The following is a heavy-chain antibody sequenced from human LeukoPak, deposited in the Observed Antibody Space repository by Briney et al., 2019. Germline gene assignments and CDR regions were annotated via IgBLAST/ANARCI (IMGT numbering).Heavy chain of an antibody. D-gene: IGHD3-10*01. CDR1: GDSISTYS. CDR2: IYYSGST. V-gene: IGHV4-59*08. J-gene: IGHJ4*02. Sequence: PSETLSLTCTVSGDSISTYSWSWIRQPPGKGLEWIGYIYYSGSTKYNPSLKSRVTISIDTSKNQFSLKLSSVTAADTAVYYCARGSGITMVRGVPHPIDYWGQGTLVTVSS. CDR3: ARGSGITMVRGVPHPIDY.